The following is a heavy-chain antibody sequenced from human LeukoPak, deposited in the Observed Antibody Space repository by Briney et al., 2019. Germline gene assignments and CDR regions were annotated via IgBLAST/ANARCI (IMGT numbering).Heavy chain of an antibody. CDR2: IYYSGST. J-gene: IGHJ4*02. V-gene: IGHV4-39*07. CDR3: AGLRQQLIDY. D-gene: IGHD6-13*01. Sequence: KSSETLSLTCTVSGGSISSSSYYWGWIRQPPGKGLEWIGSIYYSGSTYYNPSLKSRVTISVDTSKNQFSLKLSSVTAADTAVYYCAGLRQQLIDYWGQGTLVTVSS. CDR1: GGSISSSSYY.